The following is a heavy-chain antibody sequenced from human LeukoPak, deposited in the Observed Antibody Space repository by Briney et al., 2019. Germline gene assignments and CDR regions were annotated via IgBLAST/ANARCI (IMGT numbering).Heavy chain of an antibody. V-gene: IGHV3-21*01. CDR3: VREGSGSTHYMDV. CDR2: ITARSKSI. D-gene: IGHD3-10*01. Sequence: GGSLRLSCATSGFTFSSHDMNWVRQAPGKGLEWVSSITARSKSIDYADSVKGRFAISRGNAKNSLFLQMDSLRVEDTAVYYCVREGSGSTHYMDVWGKGTTVTVSS. J-gene: IGHJ6*03. CDR1: GFTFSSHD.